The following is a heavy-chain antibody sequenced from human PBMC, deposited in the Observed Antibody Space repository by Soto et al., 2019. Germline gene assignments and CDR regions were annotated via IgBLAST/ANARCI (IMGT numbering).Heavy chain of an antibody. CDR1: GFTFSSYA. D-gene: IGHD6-19*01. CDR2: ISGSGGST. J-gene: IGHJ4*02. CDR3: AKDLKQWLVPGFDY. V-gene: IGHV3-23*01. Sequence: GSLRLSCAASGFTFSSYAMSWVRQAPGKGLEWVSGISGSGGSTYYADSVKGRFTISRDNSKNTLYLQMNSLSAEDTAVYYCAKDLKQWLVPGFDYWGQGTLVTVSS.